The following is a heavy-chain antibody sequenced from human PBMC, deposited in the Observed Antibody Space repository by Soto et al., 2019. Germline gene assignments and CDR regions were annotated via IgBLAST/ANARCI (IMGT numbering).Heavy chain of an antibody. J-gene: IGHJ4*02. CDR1: GFTFSTYG. Sequence: PGGSLRLSCAASGFTFSTYGMSWVRQAPGKGLEWVSNINDGGTRTDYADSVNGRFTISRDNSKNTLYLQMNSLRAEDTAVYYCAKADRRDSGSHFGTEYWGRGTLVTVSS. D-gene: IGHD3-10*01. CDR3: AKADRRDSGSHFGTEY. V-gene: IGHV3-23*01. CDR2: INDGGTRT.